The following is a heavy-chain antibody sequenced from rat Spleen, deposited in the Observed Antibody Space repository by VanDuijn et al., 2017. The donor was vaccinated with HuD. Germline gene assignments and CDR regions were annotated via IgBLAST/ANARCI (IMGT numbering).Heavy chain of an antibody. CDR2: ISPTGGRT. CDR1: GFTFNYYW. V-gene: IGHV5-31*01. Sequence: EVQLVESDGGLVQPGRSLKLSCVTSGFTFNYYWMTWIRQAPGMGLEWIASISPTGGRTNYRDSVKGRFTISRDNAKSTLYLQMNSLRSEDTATYYLTGDTYDYFDYWGQGVMVTVSS. D-gene: IGHD2-1*01. CDR3: TGDTYDYFDY. J-gene: IGHJ2*01.